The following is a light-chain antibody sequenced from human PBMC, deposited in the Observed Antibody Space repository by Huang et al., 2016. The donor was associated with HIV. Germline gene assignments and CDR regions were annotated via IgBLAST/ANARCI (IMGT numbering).Light chain of an antibody. CDR1: NDINTY. CDR2: DAS. CDR3: QQLSAYPLS. J-gene: IGKJ3*01. Sequence: QLTQSPSSLSASIGDRVTIACRASNDINTYLAWYQQKPGRAPKLLIYDASTLQTGVPSRFRGFGSGTAFSLTITSLQPDDFAVYYCQQLSAYPLSFGPGTTVD. V-gene: IGKV1-9*01.